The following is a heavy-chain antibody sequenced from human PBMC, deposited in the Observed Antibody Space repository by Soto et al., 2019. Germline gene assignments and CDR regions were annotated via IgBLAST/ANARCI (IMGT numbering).Heavy chain of an antibody. CDR1: GGSISSYY. CDR2: IYYSGST. J-gene: IGHJ4*02. V-gene: IGHV4-59*12. D-gene: IGHD4-4*01. Sequence: SETLSLTCTVSGGSISSYYWSWIRQPPGKGLEWIGYIYYSGSTNYNPSLKSRVTISVDTSKNQFSLKLSSVTAADTAVYYCARVTVHIDYWGQGTLVTVSS. CDR3: ARVTVHIDY.